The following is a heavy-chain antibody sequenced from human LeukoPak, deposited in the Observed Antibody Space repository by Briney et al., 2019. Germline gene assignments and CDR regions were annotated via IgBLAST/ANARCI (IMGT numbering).Heavy chain of an antibody. CDR2: INHSGST. Sequence: SETLSLTCTVYGGSFSGYYWSWIRQPTGKGLEWIGEINHSGSTNYNPSLKSRVTISVDTSKNQFSLKLSSVTAADTAVYYCARGYYDSSGYYYFDYWGQGTLVTVSS. CDR3: ARGYYDSSGYYYFDY. D-gene: IGHD3-22*01. V-gene: IGHV4-34*01. CDR1: GGSFSGYY. J-gene: IGHJ4*02.